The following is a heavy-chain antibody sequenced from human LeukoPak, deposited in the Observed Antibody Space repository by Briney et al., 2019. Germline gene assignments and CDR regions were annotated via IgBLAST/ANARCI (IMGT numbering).Heavy chain of an antibody. V-gene: IGHV3-64D*09. D-gene: IGHD3-22*01. J-gene: IGHJ4*02. CDR3: AKGPTYDSLPYYSDY. Sequence: GGSLRLSCSASGFTFSYYAMHWVRQAAGKGLEFVSGISSNGGSTYYADSLKGRFTVSRDNSNNTLYLQMSSLRAEDTAIYYCAKGPTYDSLPYYSDYWGQGTLVTVSS. CDR2: ISSNGGST. CDR1: GFTFSYYA.